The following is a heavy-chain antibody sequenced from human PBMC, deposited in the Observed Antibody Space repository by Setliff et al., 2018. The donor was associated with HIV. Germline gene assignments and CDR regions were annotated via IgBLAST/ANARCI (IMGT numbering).Heavy chain of an antibody. Sequence: ASETLSLTCAVSGYSISSGYYWGWIRQPPGKGLEWIAYIYYGVSTNYNPSLKSRVTISVDTSKNQFSLKLSSVTAADTAVYYCARDKGYNSFDYWGQGTLVTVS. D-gene: IGHD5-18*01. V-gene: IGHV4-61*01. CDR3: ARDKGYNSFDY. J-gene: IGHJ4*02. CDR2: IYYGVST. CDR1: GYSISSGYY.